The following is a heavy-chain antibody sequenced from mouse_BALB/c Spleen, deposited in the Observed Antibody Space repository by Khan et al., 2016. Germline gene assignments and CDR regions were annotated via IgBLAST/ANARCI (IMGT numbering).Heavy chain of an antibody. D-gene: IGHD2-12*01. J-gene: IGHJ2*01. CDR2: IYPGDGDT. CDR1: GYAFSTYW. Sequence: QVQLQQSGAELVRPGSSVKISCKASGYAFSTYWMNWVKQRPGQGLEWIGQIYPGDGDTNYHGNFKGKATLTADKSSSTAYMQLSSLTSEDSAVYCCARGGAYYNDGLGYWGQGTTLTVSS. V-gene: IGHV1-80*01. CDR3: ARGGAYYNDGLGY.